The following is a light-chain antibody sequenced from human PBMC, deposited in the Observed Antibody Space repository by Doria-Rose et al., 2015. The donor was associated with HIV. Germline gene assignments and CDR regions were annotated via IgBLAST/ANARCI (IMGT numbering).Light chain of an antibody. CDR3: HRYNNWPT. Sequence: TQSPETLSVSPGESATLSCRASQSVGTDLAWYQHKPGQAPRLLIWGASTRATGIPARFSGSGSGTEFTLTISSLQSEDFAIYFCHRYNNWPTFGQGTRLDIK. V-gene: IGKV3-15*01. CDR1: QSVGTD. J-gene: IGKJ5*01. CDR2: GAS.